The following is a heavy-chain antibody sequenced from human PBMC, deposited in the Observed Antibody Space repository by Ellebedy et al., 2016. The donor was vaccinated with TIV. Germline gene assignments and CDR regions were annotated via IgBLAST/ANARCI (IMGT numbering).Heavy chain of an antibody. V-gene: IGHV3-11*06. CDR2: ISSSSSYT. J-gene: IGHJ3*02. CDR3: ARKPDIVVVPADPIICI. Sequence: PGGSLRLSCAASGFTFSDYYMSWIRQAPGKGLEWVSYISSSSSYTNYADSVKGRFTISRDNAKNSLYLQMNSLRAEDTAVYYCARKPDIVVVPADPIICIWGQGTMVTVSS. D-gene: IGHD2-2*01. CDR1: GFTFSDYY.